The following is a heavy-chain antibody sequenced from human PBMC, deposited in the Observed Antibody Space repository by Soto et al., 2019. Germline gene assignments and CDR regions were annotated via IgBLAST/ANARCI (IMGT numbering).Heavy chain of an antibody. CDR2: INPNGSKR. Sequence: SVKVSCKASGYAFIDYYVHWVRRAPGQGLEWMGVINPNGSKRTYAQRFQGRVTITADESTSTAYMELSSLRSEDTAVYYCAMDWNSSPMGAFDIWGQGTMVTVSS. D-gene: IGHD6-13*01. CDR3: AMDWNSSPMGAFDI. J-gene: IGHJ3*02. V-gene: IGHV1-46*01. CDR1: GYAFIDYY.